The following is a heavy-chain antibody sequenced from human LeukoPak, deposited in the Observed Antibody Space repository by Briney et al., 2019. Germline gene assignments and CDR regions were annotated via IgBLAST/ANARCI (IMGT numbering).Heavy chain of an antibody. CDR3: AREWKWSGPFEI. CDR1: GDSITNNY. V-gene: IGHV4-59*01. CDR2: FHSSGNT. J-gene: IGHJ3*02. D-gene: IGHD3/OR15-3a*01. Sequence: SGTLSLTCIVSGDSITNNYWSWLRQPPGKGLEWVGYFHSSGNTDYNPSLEGRVTISIDTSKNQFSLLLASVTAADTAVYYCAREWKWSGPFEIWGQGTMVAVAS.